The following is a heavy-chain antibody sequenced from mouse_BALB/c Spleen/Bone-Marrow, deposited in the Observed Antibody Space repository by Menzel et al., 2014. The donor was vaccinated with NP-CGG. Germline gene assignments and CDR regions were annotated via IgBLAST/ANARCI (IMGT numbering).Heavy chain of an antibody. J-gene: IGHJ3*01. V-gene: IGHV14-3*02. CDR1: GFNIKDTY. Sequence: LVESGAELVKPGASVKLSCTASGFNIKDTYMHWVKQRPEQGLEWIGRIDPANGNTKYDPKFQGKATITADTSSNTAHLHLSSLTSEDTAVYYCANGWFAYWGQGTLVTVSA. D-gene: IGHD1-1*02. CDR3: ANGWFAY. CDR2: IDPANGNT.